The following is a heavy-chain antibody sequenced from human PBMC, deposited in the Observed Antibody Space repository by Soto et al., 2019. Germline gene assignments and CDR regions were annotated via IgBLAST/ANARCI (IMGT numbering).Heavy chain of an antibody. CDR3: AKTLLSTSWYGLHDY. V-gene: IGHV3-23*01. Sequence: LRLSCAASEFTFSSYAMSWVRQAPGKGLEWVSTISGSGGRTYYADSVKGRFTISRDNSRNTLHLQMNSLRVEDTALYYCAKTLLSTSWYGLHDYVSQGTLVTVSS. J-gene: IGHJ4*02. CDR2: ISGSGGRT. D-gene: IGHD6-13*01. CDR1: EFTFSSYA.